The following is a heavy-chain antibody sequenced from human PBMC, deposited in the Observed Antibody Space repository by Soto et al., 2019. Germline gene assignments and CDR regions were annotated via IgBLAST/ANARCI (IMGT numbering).Heavy chain of an antibody. D-gene: IGHD2-2*01. CDR1: GFTFTNYA. Sequence: GGSLRLSCSASGFTFTNYAIHWIRQTPGKGLEYVSAISSNGGSTYYADSVEGRFTISRDNSKNTVFLQMSSLRTEDTAVYYCVARYCSTTTCYQVDYWGQGTLVTVSS. CDR3: VARYCSTTTCYQVDY. CDR2: ISSNGGST. V-gene: IGHV3-64D*06. J-gene: IGHJ4*02.